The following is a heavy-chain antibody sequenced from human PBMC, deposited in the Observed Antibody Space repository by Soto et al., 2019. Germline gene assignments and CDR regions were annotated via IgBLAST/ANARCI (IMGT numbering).Heavy chain of an antibody. CDR2: IWYDGSNK. CDR1: GFTFSSYG. Sequence: QVQLVESGGGVVQPGRSLRLSCAASGFTFSSYGMHWVRQAPGKGLEWVAVIWYDGSNKYYADSVKGRFTISRDNSKNTLYLQMNSLRAEYTAVYYCAREGELPYFDYWGQGTLVTVSS. CDR3: AREGELPYFDY. V-gene: IGHV3-33*01. J-gene: IGHJ4*02. D-gene: IGHD1-26*01.